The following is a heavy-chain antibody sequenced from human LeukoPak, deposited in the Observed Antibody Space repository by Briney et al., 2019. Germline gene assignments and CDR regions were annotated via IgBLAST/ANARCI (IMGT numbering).Heavy chain of an antibody. D-gene: IGHD2-2*01. V-gene: IGHV1-69*04. Sequence: GPSVKVSGKPSEGTFSSYAISGVGQAPGKGLDWLERIIPILGIANYAQKFQGRVTITADKSTSTAYMELSSLRSEDTAVYYCASTLVVPAAMDWFDPWGQGTLVTVSS. CDR3: ASTLVVPAAMDWFDP. CDR2: IIPILGIA. J-gene: IGHJ5*02. CDR1: EGTFSSYA.